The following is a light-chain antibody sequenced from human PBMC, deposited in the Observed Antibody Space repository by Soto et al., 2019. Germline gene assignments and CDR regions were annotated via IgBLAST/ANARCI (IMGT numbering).Light chain of an antibody. CDR2: AAS. V-gene: IGKV1-17*01. CDR3: LQHNIFPYT. J-gene: IGKJ2*01. Sequence: DIQMTQSPSSLSASVGDRVTITCRASQGIRNALGWYQQKPGKAPKRLIYAASSLESGGPSRFSGSGSGTEFPLTNSSPQPEDFATYYCLQHNIFPYTFGQGTKLDIK. CDR1: QGIRNA.